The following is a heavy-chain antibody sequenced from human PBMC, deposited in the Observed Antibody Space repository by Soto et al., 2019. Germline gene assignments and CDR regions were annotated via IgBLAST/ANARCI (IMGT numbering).Heavy chain of an antibody. D-gene: IGHD3-3*01. CDR3: ARDDGLCARTSFCLDY. CDR2: IKGDGGGT. V-gene: IGHV3-7*01. Sequence: GSLRLSCAASGFRAAHHLISWVRLTPGKGLEWVAEIKGDGGGTYYADSVRGRFTIASDNAKNSVILQMNSLGVDDTAIYYCARDDGLCARTSFCLDYWGHGTLVTVSS. CDR1: GFRAAHHL. J-gene: IGHJ4*01.